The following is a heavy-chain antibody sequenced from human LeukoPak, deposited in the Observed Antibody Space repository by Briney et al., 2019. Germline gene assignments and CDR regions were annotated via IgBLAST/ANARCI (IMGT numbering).Heavy chain of an antibody. CDR3: ARASVVGSAFDI. Sequence: SGTLSLTCTVSGGSISSGGYYWSWIRQHPGKGLEWIGYIYYSGSTYYNPSLKSRVTISVDTSKNQFSLKLSSVTAADTAVYYCARASVVGSAFDIWGQGTMVTVSS. CDR2: IYYSGST. V-gene: IGHV4-31*03. J-gene: IGHJ3*02. CDR1: GGSISSGGYY. D-gene: IGHD2-15*01.